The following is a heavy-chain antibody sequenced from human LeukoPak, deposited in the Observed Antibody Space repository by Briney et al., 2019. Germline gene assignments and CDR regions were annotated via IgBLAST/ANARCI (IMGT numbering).Heavy chain of an antibody. V-gene: IGHV1-69*04. J-gene: IGHJ3*02. CDR1: GGTFSSYA. CDR2: IIPILGIA. Sequence: ASVKVSCKASGGTFSSYAISWVRQAPGQGLEWMGRIIPILGIANYAQKFQGRVTITADKSTSTAYMELSSLRSEDTAVYYCARDRDGYSYGYNAFDIWGQGTMVTVSS. D-gene: IGHD5-18*01. CDR3: ARDRDGYSYGYNAFDI.